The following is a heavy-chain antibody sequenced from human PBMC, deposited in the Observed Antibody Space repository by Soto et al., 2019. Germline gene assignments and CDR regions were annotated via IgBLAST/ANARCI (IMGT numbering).Heavy chain of an antibody. CDR2: IDWDDDK. J-gene: IGHJ6*03. CDR3: ARIRVRYFDWLPHRRPDYYYYYYMDV. D-gene: IGHD3-9*01. V-gene: IGHV2-70*11. Sequence: SGPTLVNPTQTLTLTCTFSGFSLSTSGMCVSWIRQPPGKALEWLARIDWDDDKYYSTSLKTRLTISKDTSKNQVVLTMTNMDPVDTATYYCARIRVRYFDWLPHRRPDYYYYYYMDVWGKGTTVTVSS. CDR1: GFSLSTSGMC.